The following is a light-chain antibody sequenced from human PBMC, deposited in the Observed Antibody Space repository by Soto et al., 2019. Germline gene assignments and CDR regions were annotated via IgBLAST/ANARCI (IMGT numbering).Light chain of an antibody. J-gene: IGLJ2*01. V-gene: IGLV1-44*01. Sequence: QSVLTQPPSASGTPGQRVTISCSGSSTNIGSNTVNWYQQLPGTAPKLVMYSNNQRPSGVPDRFSGSKSGTSASLAISGLQADDEADYYCAAWDDSLNGQVVFGGGTKLTVL. CDR2: SNN. CDR1: STNIGSNT. CDR3: AAWDDSLNGQVV.